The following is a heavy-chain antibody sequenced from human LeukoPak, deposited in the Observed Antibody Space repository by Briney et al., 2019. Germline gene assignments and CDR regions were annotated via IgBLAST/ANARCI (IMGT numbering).Heavy chain of an antibody. V-gene: IGHV4-38-2*02. D-gene: IGHD2-2*02. CDR2: IYHSGST. CDR1: GYSISSGYY. CDR3: ARVHCSSTSCYTFDP. Sequence: SETLSLTCTVSGYSISSGYYWGWIRQPLGKGLEWIGSIYHSGSTYYNPSLKSRVTISVDTSKNQFSLKLSSVTAADTAVYYCARVHCSSTSCYTFDPWGQGTLVTVSS. J-gene: IGHJ5*02.